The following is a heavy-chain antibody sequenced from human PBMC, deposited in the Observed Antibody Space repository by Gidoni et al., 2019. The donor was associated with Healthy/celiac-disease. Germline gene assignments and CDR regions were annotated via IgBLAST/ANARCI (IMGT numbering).Heavy chain of an antibody. J-gene: IGHJ4*02. Sequence: QLQLQESGPGLVKPSETLSLTCTVSGGSISSSSYYWGWLRQPPGKGLEWIGSIYYSGSTYYNPSLKSRVTISVDTSKNQFSLKLSSVTAADTAVYYCASGLYWPGFDYWGQGTLVTVSS. D-gene: IGHD2-8*02. CDR1: GGSISSSSYY. V-gene: IGHV4-39*01. CDR2: IYYSGST. CDR3: ASGLYWPGFDY.